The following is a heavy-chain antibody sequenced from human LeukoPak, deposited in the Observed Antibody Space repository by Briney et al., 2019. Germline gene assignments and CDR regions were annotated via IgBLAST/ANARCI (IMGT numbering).Heavy chain of an antibody. D-gene: IGHD3-22*01. CDR3: AKDRGSSGYYFSDY. V-gene: IGHV3-30*18. J-gene: IGHJ4*02. CDR1: GFTFSNYG. CDR2: ISYDGSNK. Sequence: GGSPRLSCAASGFTFSNYGMHWVRQAPGKGLEWVAVISYDGSNKYYADSVKGRFTISRDNSKNTLSLQMNSLRAEDTAVYYCAKDRGSSGYYFSDYWGQGTLVTVSS.